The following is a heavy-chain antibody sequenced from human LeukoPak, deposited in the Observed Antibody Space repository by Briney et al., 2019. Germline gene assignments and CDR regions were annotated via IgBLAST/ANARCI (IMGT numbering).Heavy chain of an antibody. CDR2: IYPGDWET. D-gene: IGHD4-17*01. CDR3: ARGDYGDFRVFYTLFDY. CDR1: GYLFTSYW. J-gene: IGHJ4*02. Sequence: LGASLQISCEGFGYLFTSYWIGWVRQVPGKGLEGMGIIYPGDWETIKSPSFEGQVTISADKSIRTAYLQWSSLKASDTAMYYCARGDYGDFRVFYTLFDYWGQGTLVTVSS. V-gene: IGHV5-51*01.